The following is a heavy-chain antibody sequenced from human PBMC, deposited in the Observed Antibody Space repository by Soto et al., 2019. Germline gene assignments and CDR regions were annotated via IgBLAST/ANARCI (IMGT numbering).Heavy chain of an antibody. J-gene: IGHJ4*02. CDR1: SDSISSYY. Sequence: QVQLQESGPGLVKPSETLSLTCTVSSDSISSYYWSWIRQPPGKRLEWIGYISYSGSTDDNPSLKGRVTISGDTSKNQFSLKVSSVTAADTAVYYCARGTSWQLPFDYWGQGTLVTVSS. CDR3: ARGTSWQLPFDY. V-gene: IGHV4-59*01. D-gene: IGHD6-13*01. CDR2: ISYSGST.